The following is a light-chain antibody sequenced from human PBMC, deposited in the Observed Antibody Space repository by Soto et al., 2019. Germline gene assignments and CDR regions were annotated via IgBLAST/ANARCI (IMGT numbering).Light chain of an antibody. V-gene: IGKV1-16*02. Sequence: DIQMTQSPSSLSASVGDTVTITCRASQAISNFLAWFQQKPGKAPKSLIYGASSLQSGVPSKFSGSGSDTDFTLTISSLLPEDSATYFCQQYHSYPVTFGGGTKVEI. CDR1: QAISNF. J-gene: IGKJ4*01. CDR2: GAS. CDR3: QQYHSYPVT.